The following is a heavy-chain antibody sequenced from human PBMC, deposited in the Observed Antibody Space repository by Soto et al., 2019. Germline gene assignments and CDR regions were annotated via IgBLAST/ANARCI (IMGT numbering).Heavy chain of an antibody. CDR1: SVAFGSYG. D-gene: IGHD3-22*01. J-gene: IGHJ4*02. Sequence: GMSMTLSWASSSVAFGSYGSKSVRQAPGKGLEWVAVISYDGSNKYYADSVKGRFTISRDNSKNTLYLQMNSLRAEDTAVYYCAKVYYDSSGYYLRLDYWGQGT. CDR3: AKVYYDSSGYYLRLDY. CDR2: ISYDGSNK. V-gene: IGHV3-30*18.